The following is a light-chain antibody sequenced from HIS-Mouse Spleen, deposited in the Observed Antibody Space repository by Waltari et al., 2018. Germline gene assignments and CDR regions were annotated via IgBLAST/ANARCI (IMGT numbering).Light chain of an antibody. V-gene: IGKV1-39*01. CDR3: QQSYSTRPWT. Sequence: DIQMTQSPSSRSASVGDRVTITCRASQGISSYLNWYQQKPGKAPKLLIYAASSLQSGVPSRFSGSGSGTDFTLTISSLQPEDFATYYCQQSYSTRPWTFGQGTKVEIK. CDR1: QGISSY. CDR2: AAS. J-gene: IGKJ1*01.